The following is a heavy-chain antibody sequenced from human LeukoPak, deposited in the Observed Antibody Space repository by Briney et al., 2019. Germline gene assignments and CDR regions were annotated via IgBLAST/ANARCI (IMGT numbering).Heavy chain of an antibody. J-gene: IGHJ4*02. D-gene: IGHD3-22*01. CDR1: GGSISTGDYY. CDR3: AVGHYYHSSGYLFDS. Sequence: SQTLSLTCTVSGGSISTGDYYWSWIRQPPGKGLEYIGYIYYSGSTYYNPSLKSRITISVDTSKNQFSLKLSSVPAADTAVYYCAVGHYYHSSGYLFDSWGQGTLVTVSS. V-gene: IGHV4-30-4*01. CDR2: IYYSGST.